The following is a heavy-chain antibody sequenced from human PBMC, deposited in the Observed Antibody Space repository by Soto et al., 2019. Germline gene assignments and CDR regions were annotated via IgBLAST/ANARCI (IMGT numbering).Heavy chain of an antibody. V-gene: IGHV3-23*01. J-gene: IGHJ4*02. Sequence: PGGSLRLSCPASGFTFSSYPMTWVRQAPGKGLEWVSSISGSGGSTHYADSVKGRFTISRDNSKNTLYLQMNSLRAEDSAVYYCAKDAIQSSTWAYYWGQGTLVTVSS. CDR2: ISGSGGST. CDR1: GFTFSSYP. CDR3: AKDAIQSSTWAYY. D-gene: IGHD6-13*01.